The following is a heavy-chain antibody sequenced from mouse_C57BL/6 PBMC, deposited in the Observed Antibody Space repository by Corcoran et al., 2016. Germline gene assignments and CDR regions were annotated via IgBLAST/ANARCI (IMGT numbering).Heavy chain of an antibody. Sequence: QIQLVQSGPELKKPGETVKISCKASGYTFTTYGMSWVKQAPGKGLKWMGWINTYSGVPTYADDFKGRFAFSLETSASTAYLQINNLKNEDTAKYFCARPNLLLRYYAMDYWGQGTSVTVSS. CDR1: GYTFTTYG. CDR2: INTYSGVP. CDR3: ARPNLLLRYYAMDY. V-gene: IGHV9-3*01. D-gene: IGHD1-1*01. J-gene: IGHJ4*01.